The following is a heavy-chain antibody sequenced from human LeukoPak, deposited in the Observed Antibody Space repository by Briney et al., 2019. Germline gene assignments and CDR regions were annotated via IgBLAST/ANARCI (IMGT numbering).Heavy chain of an antibody. Sequence: GGSLRLSCAASGFTFSDYNMVWVRQAPGKGLEWVSYITSSSSTIKYADSAKGRFTISRDNAKNSLYLQMNSQRAEDTAVYYCARVQYSSGWSSWGQGTLVTVSS. V-gene: IGHV3-48*01. CDR3: ARVQYSSGWSS. CDR1: GFTFSDYN. D-gene: IGHD6-19*01. CDR2: ITSSSSTI. J-gene: IGHJ4*02.